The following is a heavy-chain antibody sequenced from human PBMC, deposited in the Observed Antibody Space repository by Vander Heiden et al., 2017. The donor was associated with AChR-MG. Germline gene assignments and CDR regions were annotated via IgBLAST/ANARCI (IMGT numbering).Heavy chain of an antibody. D-gene: IGHD1-26*01. V-gene: IGHV3-7*01. J-gene: IGHJ2*01. CDR1: GFTFTDYW. CDR3: ARIGIGWGYFDP. CDR2: INQDGREK. Sequence: EVQLVESGGGLVQPGESLRLSCAAPGFTFTDYWMSWVRLTPGKGLEWVANINQDGREKRYVDSMEGRFTISRDNAKNSAFLQMNSLRAEDTAVYYCARIGIGWGYFDPWGRGTLVTVSS.